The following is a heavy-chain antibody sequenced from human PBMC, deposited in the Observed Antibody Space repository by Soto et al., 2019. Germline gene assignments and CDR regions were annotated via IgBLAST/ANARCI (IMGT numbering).Heavy chain of an antibody. J-gene: IGHJ3*02. V-gene: IGHV1-2*04. D-gene: IGHD2-15*01. CDR2: INPNSGGT. Sequence: ASVKVSCKASGYTFTGYYMHWVRQAPGQGLEWMGWINPNSGGTNYAQKFQGWVTMTRDTSISTAYMELSRLRSDDTAVYYCARGLGILELDAFDIWGQGTMVTVSS. CDR3: ARGLGILELDAFDI. CDR1: GYTFTGYY.